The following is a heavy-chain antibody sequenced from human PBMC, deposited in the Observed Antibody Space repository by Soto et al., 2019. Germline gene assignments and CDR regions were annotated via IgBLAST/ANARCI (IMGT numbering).Heavy chain of an antibody. Sequence: QVQLVQSGAEEKKPGASVKVSCKASGYTFTSYAMHWVRQAPGQRLEWMGWINAGNGNTKYSQKFQGRVTITRDTAVSTAYMELSSLRSEAKAVYYCASSPGIAVAAYWGQGTLVTVSS. D-gene: IGHD6-19*01. CDR3: ASSPGIAVAAY. CDR2: INAGNGNT. CDR1: GYTFTSYA. J-gene: IGHJ4*02. V-gene: IGHV1-3*05.